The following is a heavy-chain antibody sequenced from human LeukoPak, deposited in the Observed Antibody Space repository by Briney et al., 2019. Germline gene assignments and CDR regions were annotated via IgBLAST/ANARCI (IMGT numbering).Heavy chain of an antibody. D-gene: IGHD3-3*01. CDR3: ARDSSLDFWSGEPPLNYYYYMDV. Sequence: GGSLRLSCAASGFTFSSYAMNWVRQAPGKGLEWVSSISSSSSYIYYADSVKGRFTISRDNAKNSLYLQMNSLRAEDTAVYYCARDSSLDFWSGEPPLNYYYYMDVWGKGTTVTVSS. CDR1: GFTFSSYA. J-gene: IGHJ6*03. CDR2: ISSSSSYI. V-gene: IGHV3-21*01.